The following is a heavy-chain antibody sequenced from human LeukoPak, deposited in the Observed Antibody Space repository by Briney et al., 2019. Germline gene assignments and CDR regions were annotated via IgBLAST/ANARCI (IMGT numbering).Heavy chain of an antibody. V-gene: IGHV3-23*01. J-gene: IGHJ3*02. CDR2: ISGSGGST. CDR3: ANALRGYSGYGDAFDI. D-gene: IGHD5-12*01. Sequence: PGGSLRLSCAASGFTFSSYAMSWVRQAPGKGLEWVSAISGSGGSTYHADSVKGRFTISRDNSKNTLYLQMNSLRAEDTAVYYCANALRGYSGYGDAFDIWGQGTVVAVSS. CDR1: GFTFSSYA.